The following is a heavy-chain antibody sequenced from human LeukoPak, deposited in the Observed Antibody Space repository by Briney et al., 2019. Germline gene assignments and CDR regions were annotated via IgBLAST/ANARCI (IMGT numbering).Heavy chain of an antibody. V-gene: IGHV4-59*01. CDR1: GASISSSY. Sequence: PSETLSLTCTVSGASISSSYWSWVRQPPRKRLEWIGYIYYNGNTNSNPSLKSRVTISADTSTNPSSLTLSSVTAADSAVYYCVRGNYDNRGYSNAFDIWGQGAMVTVSS. CDR3: VRGNYDNRGYSNAFDI. D-gene: IGHD3-22*01. CDR2: IYYNGNT. J-gene: IGHJ3*02.